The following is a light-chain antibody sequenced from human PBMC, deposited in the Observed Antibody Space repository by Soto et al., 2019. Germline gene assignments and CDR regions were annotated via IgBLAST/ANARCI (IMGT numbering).Light chain of an antibody. CDR3: ATWDDSLTGVV. J-gene: IGLJ2*01. V-gene: IGLV1-44*01. CDR1: SSSIGSNS. Sequence: QSVLTQPPSASGTPGQRVTISCSGSSSSIGSNSVDWYQQLPGTAPKLLIYTNNQRPSGVPDRFSGSKSGTSASLAISGLQSEDEADYYCATWDDSLTGVVFGGGTKVTVL. CDR2: TNN.